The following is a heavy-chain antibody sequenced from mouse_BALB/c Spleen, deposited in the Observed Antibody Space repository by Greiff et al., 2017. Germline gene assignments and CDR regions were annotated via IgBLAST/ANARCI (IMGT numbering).Heavy chain of an antibody. Sequence: QVQLQQSGAELVRPGSSVKISCKASGYAFSSYWMNWVKQRPGQGLEWIGQIYPGDGDTNYNGKFKGKATLTADKSSITAYMQLSSLTSEDSAVYFCASIYGNYVYYFDYWGQGTTLTVSS. V-gene: IGHV1-80*01. CDR2: IYPGDGDT. J-gene: IGHJ2*01. D-gene: IGHD2-1*01. CDR1: GYAFSSYW. CDR3: ASIYGNYVYYFDY.